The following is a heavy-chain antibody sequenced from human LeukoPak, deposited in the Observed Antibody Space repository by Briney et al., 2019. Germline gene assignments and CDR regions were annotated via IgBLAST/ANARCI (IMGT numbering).Heavy chain of an antibody. CDR1: GFTFDDYG. D-gene: IGHD1-20*01. CDR3: ARDPANWNEAYYYMDV. Sequence: GGSLRLSCAASGFTFDDYGMSWVRQAPGKGLEWVSGINWNGGSTGYADSVKGRFTISRDNAKNSLYLQMNSLRAEDTALYYCARDPANWNEAYYYMDVWGKGTTVTVSS. J-gene: IGHJ6*03. CDR2: INWNGGST. V-gene: IGHV3-20*04.